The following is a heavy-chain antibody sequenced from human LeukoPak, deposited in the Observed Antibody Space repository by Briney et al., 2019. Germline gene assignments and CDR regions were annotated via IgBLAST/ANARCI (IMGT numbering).Heavy chain of an antibody. CDR3: ARGGAPAARYYYYYYMDV. D-gene: IGHD2-2*01. CDR1: GFTFDDYG. Sequence: GGSLRLSCAASGFTFDDYGMSWVRHAPGKGLEWVSGINWNGGSTGYAHSVKAPFTISSDNAKNSLYLQINSLRAEDTALYYCARGGAPAARYYYYYYMDVWGKGTTVTVSS. V-gene: IGHV3-20*04. CDR2: INWNGGST. J-gene: IGHJ6*03.